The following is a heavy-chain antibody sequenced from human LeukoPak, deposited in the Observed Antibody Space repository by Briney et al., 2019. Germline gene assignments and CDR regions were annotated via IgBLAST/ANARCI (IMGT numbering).Heavy chain of an antibody. J-gene: IGHJ6*03. CDR1: GGSISGNY. CDR3: ARNYYDTSGYPYYFYYMDV. CDR2: IYYSGST. V-gene: IGHV4-59*01. D-gene: IGHD3-22*01. Sequence: SETLSLTCTVSGGSISGNYWSWIRQPPGKGLEWIGYIYYSGSTNYNPSLKSRVTISVDTSKNQFSLKLSSVTAADTAVYYCARNYYDTSGYPYYFYYMDVWGKGTTVTVSS.